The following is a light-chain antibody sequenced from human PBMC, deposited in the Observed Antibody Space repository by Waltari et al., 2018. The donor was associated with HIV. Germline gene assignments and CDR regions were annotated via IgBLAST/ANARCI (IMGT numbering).Light chain of an antibody. CDR2: DVS. CDR1: SSDVCVYNY. CDR3: SSYTSSSTLV. V-gene: IGLV2-14*01. J-gene: IGLJ2*01. Sequence: QSALTQPASVSGSPGQSITISCTGTSSDVCVYNYVSWYQQHPGKAPKLMIYDVSNRPSGVSNRFSGSKSGNTASLTISGLQAEDEADYYCSSYTSSSTLVFGGGTKLTVL.